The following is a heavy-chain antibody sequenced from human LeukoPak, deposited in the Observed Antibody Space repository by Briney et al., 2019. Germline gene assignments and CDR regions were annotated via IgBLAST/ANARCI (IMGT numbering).Heavy chain of an antibody. CDR2: ISSSSGTI. Sequence: GGSLRLSCAASGFTFSSYSMNWVRQAPGKGLEWLSDISSSSGTIYYADSVKGRFTISRDNAKNSLYLYMNSLRDEGTAVYYCARALTFHYHQYMDVWGTGTTVTVSS. J-gene: IGHJ6*03. CDR1: GFTFSSYS. CDR3: ARALTFHYHQYMDV. V-gene: IGHV3-48*02. D-gene: IGHD3-10*01.